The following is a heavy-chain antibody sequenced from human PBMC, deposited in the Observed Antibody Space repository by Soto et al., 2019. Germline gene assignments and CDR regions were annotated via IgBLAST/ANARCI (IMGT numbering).Heavy chain of an antibody. CDR3: ARVPPRRVRGAYGDWFDP. Sequence: SETLSLTCAVYGGSFSGYYWSWIRQPPGKGLEWIGEINHSGSTNYNPSPKSRVTISVDTSKNQFSLKLSSVTAADTAVYYCARVPPRRVRGAYGDWFDPWGQGTLVTVSS. D-gene: IGHD3-10*01. J-gene: IGHJ5*02. CDR2: INHSGST. V-gene: IGHV4-34*01. CDR1: GGSFSGYY.